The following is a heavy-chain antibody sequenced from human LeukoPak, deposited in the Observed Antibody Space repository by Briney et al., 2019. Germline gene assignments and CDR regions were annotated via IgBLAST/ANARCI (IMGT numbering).Heavy chain of an antibody. D-gene: IGHD4-11*01. J-gene: IGHJ4*02. CDR3: ARADYKLHFDY. V-gene: IGHV4-59*01. Sequence: SETLSLTCTVSGSPISSYYWSWIRQPPGKGLEWIGYIYYSGSTNYNPSLKSRVTISVDTSKNQFSLKLSSVTAADTAVYYCARADYKLHFDYWGQGTLVTVSS. CDR1: GSPISSYY. CDR2: IYYSGST.